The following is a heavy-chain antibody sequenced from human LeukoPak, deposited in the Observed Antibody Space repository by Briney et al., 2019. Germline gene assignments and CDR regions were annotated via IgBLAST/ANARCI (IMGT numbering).Heavy chain of an antibody. CDR2: IYHRGNT. V-gene: IGHV4-38-2*01. Sequence: SETLSLTCAVSNYSISSGYYWGWIRPPPGKGLEWIGSIYHRGNTYYNPSLKSRVTISVDTSKNHFSLKLSSVTAADTAVYYCARIRMITFGGVIVRTYYFDYWGQGTLVIVSS. CDR3: ARIRMITFGGVIVRTYYFDY. CDR1: NYSISSGYY. D-gene: IGHD3-16*02. J-gene: IGHJ4*02.